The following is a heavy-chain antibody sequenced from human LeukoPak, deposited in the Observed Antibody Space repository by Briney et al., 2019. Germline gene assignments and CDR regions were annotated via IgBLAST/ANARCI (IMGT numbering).Heavy chain of an antibody. CDR2: ISSSSDYI. CDR1: GFTFSSYN. D-gene: IGHD4-17*01. J-gene: IGHJ4*02. V-gene: IGHV3-21*01. CDR3: ARDSKGDGDYVHRDFDY. Sequence: GGSLRLSCAASGFTFSSYNMNWVRQAPGKGLEWVSSISSSSDYIYYADSVKGRFTISRDNAKNSLYLQMNSLRAEDTAVYYCARDSKGDGDYVHRDFDYWGQGTLVTVSS.